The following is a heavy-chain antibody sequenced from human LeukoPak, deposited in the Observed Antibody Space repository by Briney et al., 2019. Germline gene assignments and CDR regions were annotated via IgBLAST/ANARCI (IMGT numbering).Heavy chain of an antibody. CDR2: INPNSGGT. Sequence: ASVKVSCRASGYTFTGYYMHWVRQAPGQGLEWMGWINPNSGGTNYAQKFQGRVTMTRDTSISTAYMELSRLRSDDTAVYYCARERYSYGPYYYYYMDVWGKGTTVTVSS. CDR3: ARERYSYGPYYYYYMDV. CDR1: GYTFTGYY. V-gene: IGHV1-2*02. J-gene: IGHJ6*03. D-gene: IGHD5-18*01.